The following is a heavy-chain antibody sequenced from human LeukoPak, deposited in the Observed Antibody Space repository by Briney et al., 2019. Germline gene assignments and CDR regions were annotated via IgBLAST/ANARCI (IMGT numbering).Heavy chain of an antibody. CDR2: IKQDGSEK. CDR1: GFTFNTYW. D-gene: IGHD6-19*01. J-gene: IGHJ4*02. V-gene: IGHV3-7*02. Sequence: GGSLRLSCAASGFTFNTYWLSWVRQAPGKGLEWVANIKQDGSEKYYVDSVKGRFTISRDNAKNTLYLQMSSLRAEDTAVYYCARGYTSGWYYFDYWGQGTLVTVSS. CDR3: ARGYTSGWYYFDY.